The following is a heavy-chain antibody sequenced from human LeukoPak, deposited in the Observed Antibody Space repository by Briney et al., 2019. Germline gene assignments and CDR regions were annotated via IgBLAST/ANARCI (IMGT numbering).Heavy chain of an antibody. D-gene: IGHD3-22*01. CDR2: IIPIFGTA. CDR1: GGTFSSYA. Sequence: ASVKVSCKASGGTFSSYAISWVRQAPGQGLEWMGRIIPIFGTANYAQKFQGRVTITTDESTSTAYMELSSLRSEDTGVYYCARSYYDSSGPFDYWGQGTLVTVSS. CDR3: ARSYYDSSGPFDY. V-gene: IGHV1-69*05. J-gene: IGHJ4*02.